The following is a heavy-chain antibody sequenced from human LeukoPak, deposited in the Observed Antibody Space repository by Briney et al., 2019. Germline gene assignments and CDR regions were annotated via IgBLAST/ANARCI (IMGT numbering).Heavy chain of an antibody. CDR2: VYTSGST. J-gene: IGHJ3*02. V-gene: IGHV4-4*07. CDR3: ARLITGTTTAFDI. CDR1: GGSISGYY. D-gene: IGHD1-7*01. Sequence: PSETMSLTCTVSGGSISGYYWSWIRQPAGKGLEWIGRVYTSGSTHYNPSLKSRVTMSVDTSKNQFSLKLSSVTAAVTAVYYCARLITGTTTAFDIWGQGTMVTASS.